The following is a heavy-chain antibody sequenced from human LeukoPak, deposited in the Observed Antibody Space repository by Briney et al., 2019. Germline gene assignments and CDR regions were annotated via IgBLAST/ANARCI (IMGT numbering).Heavy chain of an antibody. V-gene: IGHV5-51*01. CDR2: VYPGDSDT. CDR3: AVRTTVTKYGVSTFDS. CDR1: GYSFTNYW. D-gene: IGHD4-17*01. Sequence: GESLKISCKASGYSFTNYWIGWVRQMPGKGLDWMGIVYPGDSDTKYSPSFQGQVTISADKSISTAYLQWSSLEASDTAMYYCAVRTTVTKYGVSTFDSWGQGTPVTVSS. J-gene: IGHJ4*02.